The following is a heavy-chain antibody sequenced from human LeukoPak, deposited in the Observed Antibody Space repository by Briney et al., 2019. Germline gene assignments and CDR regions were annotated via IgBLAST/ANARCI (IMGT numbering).Heavy chain of an antibody. V-gene: IGHV3-74*01. CDR2: ITSDGSST. J-gene: IGHJ4*02. CDR1: AFTFSSYW. CDR3: AREVVTAGAPNLDY. Sequence: GGSLRLSCAASAFTFSSYWMHWVRQAPGKGLVWVSRITSDGSSTTYADSVKGRFTISRDNAKNTLYLQMNSLRAEDTAVYYCAREVVTAGAPNLDYWGQGTLVTVSS. D-gene: IGHD2-21*02.